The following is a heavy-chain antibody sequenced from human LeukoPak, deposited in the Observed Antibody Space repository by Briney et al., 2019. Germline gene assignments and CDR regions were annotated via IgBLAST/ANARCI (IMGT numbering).Heavy chain of an antibody. Sequence: SETLSLTCTVSGGSISSYYWSWIRQPPGRGLEWIGYIYYSGSTNYNPSLTCRVTISVDTSKNQFSLKLSSVTAADTAVYYSARGYSSANWFDPWGQGTLVTVSS. CDR1: GGSISSYY. CDR2: IYYSGST. D-gene: IGHD6-25*01. J-gene: IGHJ5*02. CDR3: ARGYSSANWFDP. V-gene: IGHV4-59*01.